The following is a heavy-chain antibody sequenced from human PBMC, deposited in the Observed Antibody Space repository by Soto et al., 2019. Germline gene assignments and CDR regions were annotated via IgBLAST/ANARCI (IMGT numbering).Heavy chain of an antibody. CDR2: IYYSGST. Sequence: QVQLQESGPGLVKPSQTLSLTCTVSGGSISSGGYYWSWIRQHPGKGLEWIGYIYYSGSTYYNPYRKSRVTLSVDTSKIQCSRKLSSVPAADTAVYYCARDPLSCRVAGRCFDYWGQGTLVTVSS. V-gene: IGHV4-31*03. CDR3: ARDPLSCRVAGRCFDY. D-gene: IGHD6-19*01. J-gene: IGHJ4*02. CDR1: GGSISSGGYY.